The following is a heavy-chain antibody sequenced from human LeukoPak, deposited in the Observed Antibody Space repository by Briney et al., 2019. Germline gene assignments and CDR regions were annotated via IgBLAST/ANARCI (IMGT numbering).Heavy chain of an antibody. V-gene: IGHV4-38-2*02. CDR1: GYSISSGYY. D-gene: IGHD3-3*01. CDR3: ARASRYYDFWSGYYPHYFDY. CDR2: IYHSGST. J-gene: IGHJ4*02. Sequence: SETLSLTCTVSGYSISSGYYWGWIRQPPGKGLEWIGSIYHSGSTNYNPSLKSRVTISVDTSKNQFSLKLSSVTAADTAVYYCARASRYYDFWSGYYPHYFDYWGQGTLVTVSS.